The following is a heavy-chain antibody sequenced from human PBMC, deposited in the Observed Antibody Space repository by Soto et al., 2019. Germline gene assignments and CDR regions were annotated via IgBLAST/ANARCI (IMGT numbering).Heavy chain of an antibody. J-gene: IGHJ6*02. CDR2: IYYSGST. Sequence: SETLSLTCTVSGRSVSSGSYYWSWSRQPPGKGLEWIGYIYYSGSTNYNPSLKSRVTISVDTSKNQFSLKLSSVSAADTAVYYCARGVEMATIGYYYGMDVWGQGTTVTVSS. D-gene: IGHD5-12*01. CDR1: GRSVSSGSYY. V-gene: IGHV4-61*01. CDR3: ARGVEMATIGYYYGMDV.